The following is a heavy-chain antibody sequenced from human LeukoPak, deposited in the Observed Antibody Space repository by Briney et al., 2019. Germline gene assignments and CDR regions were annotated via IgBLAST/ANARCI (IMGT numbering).Heavy chain of an antibody. CDR2: IYHSGGT. CDR3: ATYYGDYEAFDY. J-gene: IGHJ4*02. D-gene: IGHD4-17*01. Sequence: PSETLSLTCAVSGGSISSSNWWSWVRQPPGKGLEWIGEIYHSGGTNYNPSLKSRVTISVDKSKNQFSLKLSSVTAADTAVYYCATYYGDYEAFDYWGQGTLVTVSS. V-gene: IGHV4-4*02. CDR1: GGSISSSNW.